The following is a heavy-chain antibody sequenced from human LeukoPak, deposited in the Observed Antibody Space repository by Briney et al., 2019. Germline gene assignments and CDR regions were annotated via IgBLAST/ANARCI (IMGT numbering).Heavy chain of an antibody. D-gene: IGHD3-22*01. CDR3: ARHSRRNPRYYYDSSGFDY. CDR1: GGSFSGYY. J-gene: IGHJ4*02. Sequence: SETLSLTCAVYGGSFSGYYWSWIRQPPGKGLEWIGEINHSGSTNYDPSLKSRVTISVDTSKNQFSLKLSSVTAADTAVYYCARHSRRNPRYYYDSSGFDYWGQGTLVTVSS. CDR2: INHSGST. V-gene: IGHV4-34*01.